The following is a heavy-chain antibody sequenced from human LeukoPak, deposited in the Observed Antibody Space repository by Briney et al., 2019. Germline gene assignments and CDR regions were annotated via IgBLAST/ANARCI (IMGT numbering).Heavy chain of an antibody. V-gene: IGHV3-7*01. Sequence: GGSLRLSCAASGFTFSHYWMTWVRQAPGKGLEWVANIKQDGSEKNYVDSVKGRFTISRDNAKNSLYLQMNSLRAEDTAVYYCARDPTHRYGDYYFDYWGQGTLVTVSS. D-gene: IGHD4-17*01. CDR3: ARDPTHRYGDYYFDY. J-gene: IGHJ4*02. CDR2: IKQDGSEK. CDR1: GFTFSHYW.